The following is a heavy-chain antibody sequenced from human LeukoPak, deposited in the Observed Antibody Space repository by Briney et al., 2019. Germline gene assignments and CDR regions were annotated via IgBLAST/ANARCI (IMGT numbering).Heavy chain of an antibody. V-gene: IGHV4-4*07. Sequence: SETLSLTCTVSGGSISSYYWSWIRQPAGKGLEWIGRIYTSGSTNYNPSLKSRVTMSVDTSKNQFSLKLSSVTAADTAVYYCARDWAPREGLFHWFDPWGQGTLVTVSS. CDR2: IYTSGST. CDR3: ARDWAPREGLFHWFDP. D-gene: IGHD2/OR15-2a*01. J-gene: IGHJ5*02. CDR1: GGSISSYY.